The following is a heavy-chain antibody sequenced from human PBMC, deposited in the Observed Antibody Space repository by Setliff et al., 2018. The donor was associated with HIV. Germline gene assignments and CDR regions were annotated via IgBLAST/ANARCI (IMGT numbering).Heavy chain of an antibody. Sequence: PGGSLRLSCAASGFSFRTYAMSWVRQAPGKGLEWVSAISATAGDTDYADSMRGRFTISRDNAKNTLYLQMTSLRAEDTAVYYCARGPQYNFWGGYLGLWGRGTLVTVSS. D-gene: IGHD3-3*01. CDR1: GFSFRTYA. CDR3: ARGPQYNFWGGYLGL. V-gene: IGHV3-23*01. J-gene: IGHJ4*02. CDR2: ISATAGDT.